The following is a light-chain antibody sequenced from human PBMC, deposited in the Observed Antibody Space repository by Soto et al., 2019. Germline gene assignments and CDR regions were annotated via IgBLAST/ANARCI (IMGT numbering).Light chain of an antibody. CDR2: DAS. J-gene: IGKJ2*01. CDR3: QQRANWSPYT. V-gene: IGKV3-11*01. Sequence: ETVLTQSPATLSLSPGERATLSCRASETVSSYLAWFQHKPGQAPRLLIYDASNRATGIPARFRGSGSGTDFTLTISSLEPEDFAVYYCQQRANWSPYTFGQGTKVEIK. CDR1: ETVSSY.